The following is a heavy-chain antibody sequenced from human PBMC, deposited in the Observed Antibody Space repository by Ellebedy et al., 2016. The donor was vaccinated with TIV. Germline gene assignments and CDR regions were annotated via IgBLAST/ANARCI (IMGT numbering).Heavy chain of an antibody. D-gene: IGHD5-18*01. CDR1: GGSISSYY. V-gene: IGHV4-59*01. CDR2: IYYSGST. CDR3: ARGEAGIQLAVDY. J-gene: IGHJ4*02. Sequence: SETLSLTXTVSGGSISSYYWRWIRQPPGKGLEWIGYIYYSGSTNYNPSLKSRVTISVDTSKNQFSLKLSSVTAADTAVYYCARGEAGIQLAVDYWGQGTLVTVSS.